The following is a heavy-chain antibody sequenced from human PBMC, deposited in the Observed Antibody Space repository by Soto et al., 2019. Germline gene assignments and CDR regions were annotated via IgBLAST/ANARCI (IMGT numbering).Heavy chain of an antibody. D-gene: IGHD4-17*01. J-gene: IGHJ6*02. V-gene: IGHV4-39*07. Sequence: PSETLSLTXTVSGGSISSPHDYWGWIRQSPERGLEWIGTIYYSGSTYYNPSLKSRVTISVDTSKNQFSLKLSSVTAADTAVYYCARVGRDYGDSIYYYGMDVWGQGTTVTVSS. CDR1: GGSISSPHDY. CDR3: ARVGRDYGDSIYYYGMDV. CDR2: IYYSGST.